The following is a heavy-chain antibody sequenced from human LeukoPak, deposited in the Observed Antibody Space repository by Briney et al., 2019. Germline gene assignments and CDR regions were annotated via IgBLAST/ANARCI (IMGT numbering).Heavy chain of an antibody. CDR2: ISYSGTT. J-gene: IGHJ4*02. D-gene: IGHD3-16*02. V-gene: IGHV4-59*01. Sequence: SETLSLTCTVSGGSISSYYWSWIRQPPGKGLEWIGYISYSGTTNYNASLKSRVTISVDTSKNQFSLKLSSMTAADTAVYYCARGREYYDYIWGSYRYPTFDYWGQGTLVTVSS. CDR1: GGSISSYY. CDR3: ARGREYYDYIWGSYRYPTFDY.